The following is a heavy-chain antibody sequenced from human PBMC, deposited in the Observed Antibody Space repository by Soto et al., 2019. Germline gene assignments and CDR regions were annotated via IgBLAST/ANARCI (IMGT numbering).Heavy chain of an antibody. CDR3: AGQTFTIAAASYGRSNWFDP. CDR1: GGSITSSSHF. D-gene: IGHD6-25*01. CDR2: IYFTGNT. Sequence: SETLSLTCSASGGSITSSSHFWGWVRQPPGKGLEWIGTIYFTGNTYYTPSLKSRLTMSIDTSKNEFSLRLNSVTAADTAVYYCAGQTFTIAAASYGRSNWFDPWGPGTLVTLSS. V-gene: IGHV4-39*01. J-gene: IGHJ5*02.